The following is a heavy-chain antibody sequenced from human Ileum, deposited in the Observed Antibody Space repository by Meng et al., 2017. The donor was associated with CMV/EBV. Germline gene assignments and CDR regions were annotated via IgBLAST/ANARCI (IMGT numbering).Heavy chain of an antibody. Sequence: ASVKVSCKTSGYPFTVYFIEWVRQAPGQGFEWMGWINPNSGGTDYAQKFQGRVTMTRDTSITIAYMELSSLTPDDTAVYYCARGYGDFALDPWGQGTLVTVSS. V-gene: IGHV1-2*02. CDR2: INPNSGGT. J-gene: IGHJ5*02. CDR3: ARGYGDFALDP. CDR1: GYPFTVYF. D-gene: IGHD4-17*01.